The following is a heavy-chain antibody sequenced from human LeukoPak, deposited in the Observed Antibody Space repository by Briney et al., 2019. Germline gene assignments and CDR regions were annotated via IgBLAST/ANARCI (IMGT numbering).Heavy chain of an antibody. J-gene: IGHJ4*02. V-gene: IGHV3-53*01. CDR2: IYSGGTT. Sequence: GGSLRLSCAASGFSVSSNHMSWVRQAPGKGLEWVSVIYSGGTTYYADSVKGRFSISRDISTNTLYLQMSSLGAEDTAVYYCARDGPLYYFDYSGQGTLVTVSS. CDR1: GFSVSSNH. CDR3: ARDGPLYYFDY.